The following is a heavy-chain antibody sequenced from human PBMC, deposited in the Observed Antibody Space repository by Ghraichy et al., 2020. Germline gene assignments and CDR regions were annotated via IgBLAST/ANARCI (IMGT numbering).Heavy chain of an antibody. Sequence: ASVKVSCKASGYTFTSHGISWVRQAPGQGLEWMGWISAYNGNTNYAQKLQDRVTMTTDTSTSTAYMELRSLRSDDTAVYYCAKMYYYDSSGYYNPFDSWGQGTLVTVSS. V-gene: IGHV1-18*01. J-gene: IGHJ4*02. CDR1: GYTFTSHG. D-gene: IGHD3-22*01. CDR2: ISAYNGNT. CDR3: AKMYYYDSSGYYNPFDS.